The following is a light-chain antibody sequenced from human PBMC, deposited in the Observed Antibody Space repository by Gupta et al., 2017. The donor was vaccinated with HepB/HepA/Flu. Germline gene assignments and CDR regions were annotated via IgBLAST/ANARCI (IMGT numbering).Light chain of an antibody. CDR3: QNWDTGIQV. CDR2: RNSDGSH. CDR1: NGHNNYA. J-gene: IGLJ2*01. V-gene: IGLV4-69*01. Sequence: QLVLTQSPSASASLGASVKLTCTLNNGHNNYAIAWHQQQPEKGPRYLMKRNSDGSHNKGGGIPDRFSGSSSGAARYLIISSLQSDDDAYYYCQNWDTGIQVFGGGTKLTVL.